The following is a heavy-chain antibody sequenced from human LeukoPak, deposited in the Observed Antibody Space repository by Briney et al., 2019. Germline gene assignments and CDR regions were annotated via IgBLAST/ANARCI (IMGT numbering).Heavy chain of an antibody. CDR2: IYTDGSST. J-gene: IGHJ4*02. V-gene: IGHV3-74*01. CDR1: GFTFSNYW. D-gene: IGHD2-15*01. CDR3: AKGVDETRGSPNFDY. Sequence: GGSLRLSCAGSGFTFSNYWMHWVRQAPGKGLVWVSRIYTDGSSTDYADSVKGRFTISRDNAKNMLYLQMNSLRAEDTAVYYCAKGVDETRGSPNFDYWGQGTLVTVSS.